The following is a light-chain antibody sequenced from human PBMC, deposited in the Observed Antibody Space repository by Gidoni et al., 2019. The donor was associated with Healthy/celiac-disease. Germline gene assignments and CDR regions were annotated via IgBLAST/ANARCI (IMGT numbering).Light chain of an antibody. CDR2: GAS. Sequence: EIVFTQSPGTLSLSPGERATLSCRASQSVSSSYLAWYQQKPGQAPRLLIYGASSRATGIPDRFSGSGSGTDFTLTISRLEPEDFAVYYCQQYGSSPSITFGQGTRLEI. J-gene: IGKJ5*01. CDR1: QSVSSSY. V-gene: IGKV3-20*01. CDR3: QQYGSSPSIT.